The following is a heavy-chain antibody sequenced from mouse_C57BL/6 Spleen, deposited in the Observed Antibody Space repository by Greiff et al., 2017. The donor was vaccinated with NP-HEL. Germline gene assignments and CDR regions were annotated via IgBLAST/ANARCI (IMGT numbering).Heavy chain of an antibody. Sequence: QVQLQQPGAELVKPGASVKLSFKASGSTFTSYWMPWVKQRPGQGLEWIGEIDPSDRYTHYNQTFKGKATLTVDTSTSTAYMQYSSLTCDVFAVYDCARRLRCYYCDYWGEGTTLTVSS. CDR2: IDPSDRYT. V-gene: IGHV1-50*01. CDR1: GSTFTSYW. D-gene: IGHD1-1*01. CDR3: ARRLRCYYCDY. J-gene: IGHJ2*01.